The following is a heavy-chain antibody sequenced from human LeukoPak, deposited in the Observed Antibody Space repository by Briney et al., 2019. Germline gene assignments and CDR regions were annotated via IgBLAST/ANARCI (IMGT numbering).Heavy chain of an antibody. Sequence: PGGSLRLSCAASGFTFSDYTMNWVRQAPGKGLEWVSLIYSGGGTYYADSVKGRFTISRDNSKNTLYLQMNNLRAEDTAVYYCAKVSVAGPFDNWGQGTLVTVSS. J-gene: IGHJ4*02. CDR1: GFTFSDYT. CDR3: AKVSVAGPFDN. D-gene: IGHD6-19*01. V-gene: IGHV3-66*01. CDR2: IYSGGGT.